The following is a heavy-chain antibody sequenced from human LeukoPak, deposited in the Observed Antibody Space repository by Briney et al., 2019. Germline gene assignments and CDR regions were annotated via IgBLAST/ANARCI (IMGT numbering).Heavy chain of an antibody. CDR3: ARDLVLGSGSYGQ. D-gene: IGHD3-10*01. CDR2: IHGDGTFT. Sequence: GRSLRLSCAASGFTFSTCWMHWVRQAPGKGPVWVSRIHGDGTFTTSADSVKGRFTISRDNAQNMVYLQMNSLRVEDTAVYYCARDLVLGSGSYGQWGQGTLVTVSS. J-gene: IGHJ4*02. V-gene: IGHV3-74*01. CDR1: GFTFSTCW.